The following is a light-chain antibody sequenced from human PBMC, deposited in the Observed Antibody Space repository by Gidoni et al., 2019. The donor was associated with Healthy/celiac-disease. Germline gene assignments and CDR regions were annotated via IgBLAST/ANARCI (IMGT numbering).Light chain of an antibody. Sequence: DIQMTQSPSTLSASVGDRVTITCRASQSISSWLAWYQQKPGKAPKLLIYKASSLYSGVPSRFSGSGSGTEFTLTISSLQPDDFASYFCQQYNSYSWTFGQGTKVEIK. CDR3: QQYNSYSWT. CDR2: KAS. J-gene: IGKJ1*01. CDR1: QSISSW. V-gene: IGKV1-5*03.